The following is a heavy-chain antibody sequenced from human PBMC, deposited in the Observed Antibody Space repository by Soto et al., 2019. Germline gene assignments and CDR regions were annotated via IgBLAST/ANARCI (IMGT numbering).Heavy chain of an antibody. CDR2: ISGSGGST. V-gene: IGHV3-23*01. Sequence: VGSLRLSCAASGFTFSSYAMSWVRQAPGKGLEWVSAISGSGGSTYYADSVKGRFTISRDNSKNTLYLQMNSLRAEDTAVYYCAKCWLLGIQLWSFDYWGQGTLVTVSS. CDR1: GFTFSSYA. CDR3: AKCWLLGIQLWSFDY. J-gene: IGHJ4*02. D-gene: IGHD5-18*01.